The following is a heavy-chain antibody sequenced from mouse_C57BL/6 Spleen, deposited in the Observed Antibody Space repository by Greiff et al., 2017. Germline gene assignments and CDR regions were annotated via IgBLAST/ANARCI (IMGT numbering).Heavy chain of an antibody. D-gene: IGHD2-5*01. CDR3: AHSNFDY. CDR1: GFTFSDYG. V-gene: IGHV5-17*01. J-gene: IGHJ2*01. Sequence: EVMLVESGGGLVKPGGSLKLSCAASGFTFSDYGMHWVRQAPEKGLEWVAYISSGSSTIYYADTVKGRFTISRDNAKNTLFLQLTSLRSEDTAMYYCAHSNFDYWGQGTTLTVSS. CDR2: ISSGSSTI.